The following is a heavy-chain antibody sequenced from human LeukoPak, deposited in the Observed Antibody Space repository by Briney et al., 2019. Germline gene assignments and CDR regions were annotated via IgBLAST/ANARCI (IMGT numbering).Heavy chain of an antibody. J-gene: IGHJ4*02. CDR2: IYYSGST. V-gene: IGHV4-39*07. Sequence: SETLSLTCTVSGGSISSSSYYWGWIRQPPGKGLEWIGSIYYSGSTYYNPSLKSRVTISVDTSKNQFSLKLSSVTAADTAVYYCARDYYGSGSYHTPLGYWGQGTLVTVSS. CDR3: ARDYYGSGSYHTPLGY. D-gene: IGHD3-10*01. CDR1: GGSISSSSYY.